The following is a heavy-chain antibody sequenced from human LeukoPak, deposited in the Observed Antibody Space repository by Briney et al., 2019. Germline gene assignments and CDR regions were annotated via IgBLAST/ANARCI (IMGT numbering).Heavy chain of an antibody. D-gene: IGHD6-13*01. CDR3: AKGNRVAAAGYYYYGMDV. CDR2: ISGSGDST. Sequence: GGSLRLSCEASGITFSSDVMSWVRQAPGKGLEWVSGISGSGDSTYYADSVEGRFTISRDNSKNTLYLQMNSLRAEDTAVYYCAKGNRVAAAGYYYYGMDVWGQGTTVTVSS. J-gene: IGHJ6*02. V-gene: IGHV3-23*01. CDR1: GITFSSDV.